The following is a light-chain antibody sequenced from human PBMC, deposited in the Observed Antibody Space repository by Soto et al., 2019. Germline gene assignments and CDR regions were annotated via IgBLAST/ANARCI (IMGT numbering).Light chain of an antibody. V-gene: IGKV3-20*01. Sequence: EIVMTQSPATLSVSPVERATLSCRASQSVSSNLAWYQQKPGQAPRLLIHGASSRATGIPDRISGSGSGTDFTLTISRLEPEDFAVYYCQQYGSSPITFGQGTRLEIK. CDR3: QQYGSSPIT. J-gene: IGKJ5*01. CDR2: GAS. CDR1: QSVSSN.